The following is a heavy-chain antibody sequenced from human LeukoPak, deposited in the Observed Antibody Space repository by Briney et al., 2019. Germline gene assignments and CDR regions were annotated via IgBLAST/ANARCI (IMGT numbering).Heavy chain of an antibody. CDR2: INPNSGDT. CDR1: GYSFTVYY. J-gene: IGHJ6*02. V-gene: IGHV1-2*02. Sequence: ASVKVSCKASGYSFTVYYMHWVRQAPGQGLEWMGWINPNSGDTNYAQKSQGRVTMTRDTSISTAYMELSMLRSDDTAVYYCARDRSQSITPYPYYYYGMDVWGQGTTVTVSS. D-gene: IGHD1-14*01. CDR3: ARDRSQSITPYPYYYYGMDV.